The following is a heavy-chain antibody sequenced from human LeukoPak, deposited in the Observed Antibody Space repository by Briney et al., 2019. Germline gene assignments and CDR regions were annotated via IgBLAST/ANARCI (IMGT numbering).Heavy chain of an antibody. V-gene: IGHV4-34*01. CDR3: ARHGRGGSSWYVPQHFPYYYYYYMDV. J-gene: IGHJ6*03. Sequence: SETLSLTCEVYGGSFSGYYWSWIRQPPGKGLEWIGEINHSGSTNYNPSLKSRVTISVDTSKNQFSLKLSSVTAADTAVYYCARHGRGGSSWYVPQHFPYYYYYYMDVWGKGTTVTISS. D-gene: IGHD6-13*01. CDR1: GGSFSGYY. CDR2: INHSGST.